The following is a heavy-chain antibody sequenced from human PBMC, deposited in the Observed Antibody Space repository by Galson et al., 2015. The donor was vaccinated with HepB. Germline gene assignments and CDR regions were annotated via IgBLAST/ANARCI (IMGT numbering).Heavy chain of an antibody. J-gene: IGHJ6*02. CDR2: ISTNTGNP. D-gene: IGHD1-26*01. CDR3: ARDGSGSYRYGMDV. Sequence: SVKVSCKASGYTFTRFAMNWVRQAPGQGLEWMGWISTNTGNPTYAQGFTGRFVFSLDTSVSTAYLQISSLKDEDTAVYYCARDGSGSYRYGMDVWGQGTTVTVSS. CDR1: GYTFTRFA. V-gene: IGHV7-4-1*02.